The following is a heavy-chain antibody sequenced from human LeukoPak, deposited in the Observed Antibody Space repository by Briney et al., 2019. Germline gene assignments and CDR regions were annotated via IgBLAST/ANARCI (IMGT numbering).Heavy chain of an antibody. J-gene: IGHJ4*02. Sequence: SETLSLTCTVSGGSISSDDYYWSWIRQPPGKGLEWIGYIYYSGITYYNPSLKSRVTISVDTSKNQFSLKLSSVTAADTAVYYCARQGTAIVDYYFDYWGQGTLVTVSS. CDR2: IYYSGIT. CDR1: GGSISSDDYY. D-gene: IGHD5-18*01. V-gene: IGHV4-30-4*01. CDR3: ARQGTAIVDYYFDY.